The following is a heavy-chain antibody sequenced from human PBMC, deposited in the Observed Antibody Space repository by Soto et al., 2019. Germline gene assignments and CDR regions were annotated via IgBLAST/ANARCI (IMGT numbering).Heavy chain of an antibody. CDR1: GFTFSDYY. CDR3: VGHMTTAFNYMDV. CDR2: ISSSGSTI. Sequence: VQLVESGGGLVKPGGSLRLSCAASGFTFSDYYMSWIRQAPGKGLEWVSYISSSGSTIYYADSVKGRFTISRDNAKNSLYLQMNSLRAEDTAVYYCVGHMTTAFNYMDVWGKGTTVTVSS. J-gene: IGHJ6*03. V-gene: IGHV3-11*01. D-gene: IGHD4-17*01.